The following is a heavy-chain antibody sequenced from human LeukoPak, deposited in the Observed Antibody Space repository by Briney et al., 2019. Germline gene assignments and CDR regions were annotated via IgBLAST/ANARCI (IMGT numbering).Heavy chain of an antibody. CDR3: AKARLLGRYYMDV. Sequence: GGSLRLSCAASGFTFSSYARSWVRQAPGKGLEWVSAISGSGGSTYYADSVKGPLTSSRDNSKNTLYLQMNSLGAEDTAVYYCAKARLLGRYYMDVWGKGTTVTVSS. V-gene: IGHV3-23*01. J-gene: IGHJ6*03. CDR1: GFTFSSYA. CDR2: ISGSGGST.